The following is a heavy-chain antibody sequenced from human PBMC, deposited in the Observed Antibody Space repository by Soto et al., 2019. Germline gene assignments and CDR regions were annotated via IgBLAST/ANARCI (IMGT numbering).Heavy chain of an antibody. CDR3: ARALAAAGNYYYGMDV. CDR1: GFSLSNARMG. J-gene: IGHJ6*02. Sequence: SGPTLVNPTETLTLTCTVSGFSLSNARMGVSWIRQPPGKALEWLAHIFSNDEKSYSTSLKSRLTISKDTSKSQVVLTMTNMDPVDTATYYCARALAAAGNYYYGMDVWGQGTTVTVSS. CDR2: IFSNDEK. V-gene: IGHV2-26*01. D-gene: IGHD6-13*01.